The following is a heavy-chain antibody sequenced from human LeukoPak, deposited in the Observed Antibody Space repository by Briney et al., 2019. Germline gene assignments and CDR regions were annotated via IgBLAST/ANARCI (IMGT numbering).Heavy chain of an antibody. V-gene: IGHV3-74*01. CDR2: INSDGSGT. CDR3: VRASLPNWYFDL. Sequence: GGSLRLSCAASGFTFSSYWMHWVRHAPGKGLVWVSRINSDGSGTSYADSVKGRFTISRDNAKNTLYLQMNSLRAEDTAVCYCVRASLPNWYFDLWARGTLVTVSS. CDR1: GFTFSSYW. J-gene: IGHJ2*01.